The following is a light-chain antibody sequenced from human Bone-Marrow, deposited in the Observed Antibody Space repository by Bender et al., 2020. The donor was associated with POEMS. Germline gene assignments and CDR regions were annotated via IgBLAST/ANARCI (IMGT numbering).Light chain of an antibody. J-gene: IGLJ2*01. CDR1: DLGDKY. CDR3: QAWDTYSVI. CDR2: QDT. V-gene: IGLV3-1*01. Sequence: SYEVTQPPSVSVSPGQTASITCPGDDLGDKYVAWYQQKPGQSPVLVIYQDTKRPSGIPERFSGSNSGNTATLTISGTHAMDEADYYCQAWDTYSVIFGGGTKFTVL.